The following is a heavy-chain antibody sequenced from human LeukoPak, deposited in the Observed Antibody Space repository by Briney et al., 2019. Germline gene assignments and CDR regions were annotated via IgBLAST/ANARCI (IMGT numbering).Heavy chain of an antibody. CDR3: AREMGLNIVATFGY. CDR1: GFTFSSYG. CDR2: IWYDGSNK. D-gene: IGHD5-12*01. Sequence: WGSLRLSCAASGFTFSSYGIHWVRQAPGKGLEWVAVIWYDGSNKYYADSVKGRFTISRDNSKNTLYLQMNSLRAEDTAVYYCAREMGLNIVATFGYWGQGTLVTVPS. J-gene: IGHJ4*02. V-gene: IGHV3-33*01.